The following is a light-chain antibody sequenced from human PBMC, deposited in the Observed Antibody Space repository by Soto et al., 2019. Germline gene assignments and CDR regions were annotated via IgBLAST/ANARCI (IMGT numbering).Light chain of an antibody. CDR2: DDS. J-gene: IGLJ2*01. V-gene: IGLV3-21*02. CDR3: QVWDSSINQAL. Sequence: SYVLTQPPSLSVAPGQTARITCGEANIGSNSVHWYQQKPGQSPVLVVYDDSDRPAGIPERFSGSNSGNTATLTISRVEAGDEADYYCQVWDSSINQALFGGGTKLTV. CDR1: NIGSNS.